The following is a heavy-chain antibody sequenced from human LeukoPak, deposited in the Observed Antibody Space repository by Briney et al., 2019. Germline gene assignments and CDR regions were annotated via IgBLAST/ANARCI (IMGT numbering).Heavy chain of an antibody. CDR2: THPVSGDT. J-gene: IGHJ4*02. Sequence: GASVKVSCKASGYPFTNFYVHWVRLAPGQGLEWLGWTHPVSGDTIYAQKFQGRVTMTRDTSISTAYMELTSLTSDDTAVYYYARMTHTLGATYSHFDYWGQGTLVTVSS. CDR1: GYPFTNFY. V-gene: IGHV1-2*02. D-gene: IGHD3-16*01. CDR3: ARMTHTLGATYSHFDY.